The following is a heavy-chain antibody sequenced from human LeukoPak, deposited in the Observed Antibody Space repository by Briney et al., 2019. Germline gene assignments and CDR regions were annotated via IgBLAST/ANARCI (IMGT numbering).Heavy chain of an antibody. CDR3: AREPSTVTTPIPFDY. CDR2: IYHSGST. J-gene: IGHJ4*02. CDR1: GYSISSGYY. V-gene: IGHV4-38-2*02. Sequence: SETLSLTCTVSGYSISSGYYWGWIRQPPGKGLEWIGSIYHSGSTYYNPSLKSRVTISVDTSKNQFSLKLSSVTAADTAVYYCAREPSTVTTPIPFDYWGQGTLVTVSS. D-gene: IGHD4-17*01.